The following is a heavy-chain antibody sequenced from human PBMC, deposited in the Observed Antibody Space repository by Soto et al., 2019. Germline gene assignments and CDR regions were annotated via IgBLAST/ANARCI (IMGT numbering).Heavy chain of an antibody. CDR1: GYSFTSYW. D-gene: IGHD2-2*01. Sequence: PGESLKISCKGSGYSFTSYWIGWVRQMPGKGLEWMGIIYPGDSDTRYSPSFQGQVTISADTSINTSYLQWNSLKTSDSAIYYCARGRSTIDYWGQGTPVTVSS. J-gene: IGHJ4*02. V-gene: IGHV5-51*01. CDR3: ARGRSTIDY. CDR2: IYPGDSDT.